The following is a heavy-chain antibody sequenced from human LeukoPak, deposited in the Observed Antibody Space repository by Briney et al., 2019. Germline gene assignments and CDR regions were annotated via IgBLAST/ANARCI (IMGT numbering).Heavy chain of an antibody. D-gene: IGHD3-10*01. CDR2: IRYDGSNK. V-gene: IGHV3-30*02. J-gene: IGHJ4*02. CDR1: GFTVSSNY. Sequence: PGGSLRLSCAASGFTVSSNYMSWVRQAPGKGLEWVAFIRYDGSNKYYADSVKGRFTISRDDSKNTVYMQMSSLRAEDTAMYYCAKDQYYYGSGSYPFDYWGQGTLVTVSS. CDR3: AKDQYYYGSGSYPFDY.